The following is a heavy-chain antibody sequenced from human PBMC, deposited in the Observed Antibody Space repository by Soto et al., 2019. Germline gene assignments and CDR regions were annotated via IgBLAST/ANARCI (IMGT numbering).Heavy chain of an antibody. J-gene: IGHJ4*02. Sequence: QVQLVESGGGLVKPGGSLRLSCAASGFTFSDYYMSWIRQAPGKGLEWVSYISSSGSTIYSADSVKGRVTISRDNAKNSLYLQMNSLRAEATVVYYCARDPRDYYFDYWGQGTLVTVSS. V-gene: IGHV3-11*01. CDR2: ISSSGSTI. CDR3: ARDPRDYYFDY. CDR1: GFTFSDYY.